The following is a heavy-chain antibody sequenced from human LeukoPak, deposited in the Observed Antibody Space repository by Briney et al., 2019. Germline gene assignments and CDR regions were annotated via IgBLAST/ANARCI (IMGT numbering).Heavy chain of an antibody. D-gene: IGHD3-3*01. Sequence: ASVKVSCKASGYTFTSYAMNWVRQAPGQGLEWMGWINTNTGNPTYAQGFTGRFVFSLDTSVSTAYLQISSLKAEDTAVYYCATILLSKKRYYDFWTSAFDFWGQGTLVTVSS. V-gene: IGHV7-4-1*02. J-gene: IGHJ3*01. CDR1: GYTFTSYA. CDR3: ATILLSKKRYYDFWTSAFDF. CDR2: INTNTGNP.